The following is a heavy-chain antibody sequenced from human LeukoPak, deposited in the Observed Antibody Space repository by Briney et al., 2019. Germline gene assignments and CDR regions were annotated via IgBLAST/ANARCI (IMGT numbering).Heavy chain of an antibody. CDR1: GFTFSSYG. J-gene: IGHJ6*02. Sequence: GGSLRLSCAASGFTFSSYGMHWVRQAPGKGLEWVAVIWYDGSNKYCADSVKGRFTISRDNSKNTLYLQMNSLRAEDTAVYYCARGLAAAAWGYYYYYGMDVWGQGTTVTVSS. CDR2: IWYDGSNK. V-gene: IGHV3-33*01. D-gene: IGHD6-13*01. CDR3: ARGLAAAAWGYYYYYGMDV.